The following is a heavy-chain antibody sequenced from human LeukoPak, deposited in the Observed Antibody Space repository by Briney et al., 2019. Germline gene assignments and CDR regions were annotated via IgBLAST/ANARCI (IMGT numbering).Heavy chain of an antibody. J-gene: IGHJ4*02. V-gene: IGHV3-23*01. CDR3: ARPWGY. D-gene: IGHD3-16*01. Sequence: GGSLRLSCAASGFTFSSYAMSWVRQAPGKGLEWVSGLSGSGGSTDYTDSVKGRFTISRDNAKNSLYLQMNSLRAEGTAVYYCARPWGYWGQGTLVTVSS. CDR1: GFTFSSYA. CDR2: LSGSGGST.